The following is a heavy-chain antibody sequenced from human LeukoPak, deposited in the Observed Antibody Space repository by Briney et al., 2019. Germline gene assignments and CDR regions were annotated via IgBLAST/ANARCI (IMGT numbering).Heavy chain of an antibody. CDR3: TRTKDYDFWSGYCLDP. CDR2: ISGSGDST. J-gene: IGHJ5*02. CDR1: GFTFSSYA. D-gene: IGHD3-3*01. V-gene: IGHV3-23*01. Sequence: GGSLRLSCAASGFTFSSYAMTWVRQAPGKGLGWVSAISGSGDSTYYADSVKGRFTISRDISKNTLYLQMNSLRAEDTAVYYCTRTKDYDFWSGYCLDPWGQGTLVTVSS.